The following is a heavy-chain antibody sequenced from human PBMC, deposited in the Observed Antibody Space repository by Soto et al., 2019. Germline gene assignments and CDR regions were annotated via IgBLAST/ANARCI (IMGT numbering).Heavy chain of an antibody. CDR2: IIPIFRTP. J-gene: IGHJ6*02. D-gene: IGHD1-1*01. Sequence: SVRVSCKASGDIFDTFAISSVRQAPGQGLEWMGGIIPIFRTPDYGQKFQGRVTITADESTSTAYMELSSLRSEDTAVYYCARDKDREQLGGNYYYTLDVWGQGTTVTVSS. V-gene: IGHV1-69*13. CDR3: ARDKDREQLGGNYYYTLDV. CDR1: GDIFDTFA.